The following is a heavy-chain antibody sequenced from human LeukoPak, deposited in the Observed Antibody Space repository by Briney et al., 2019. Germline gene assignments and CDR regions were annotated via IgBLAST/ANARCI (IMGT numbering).Heavy chain of an antibody. J-gene: IGHJ6*02. Sequence: PSGTLSLTCAVSGGSISSSNWWSWVRQPPGKGLEWIGEIYHSGGTNYNPSLKSRVTISVDKSKNQFSLKLSSVTAADTAVYYCARANYYDSRGNYGMDVWGQGTTVTVSS. CDR3: ARANYYDSRGNYGMDV. V-gene: IGHV4-4*02. CDR2: IYHSGGT. D-gene: IGHD3-22*01. CDR1: GGSISSSNW.